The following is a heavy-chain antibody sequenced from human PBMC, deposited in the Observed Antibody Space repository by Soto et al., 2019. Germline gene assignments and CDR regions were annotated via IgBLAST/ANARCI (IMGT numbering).Heavy chain of an antibody. Sequence: SETLSLTCTVSGGSISSYYWSWIRQPPGKGLEWIGYIYYSGSTNYNPSLKSRVTISVDTSKNQFSLKLSSVTAADTAVYYCASDLYCYDSSGWYHDAFDIWGQGTMVTVSS. D-gene: IGHD3-22*01. CDR3: ASDLYCYDSSGWYHDAFDI. J-gene: IGHJ3*02. CDR2: IYYSGST. CDR1: GGSISSYY. V-gene: IGHV4-59*01.